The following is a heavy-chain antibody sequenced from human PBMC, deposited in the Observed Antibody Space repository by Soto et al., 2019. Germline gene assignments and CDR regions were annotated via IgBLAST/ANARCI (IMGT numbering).Heavy chain of an antibody. CDR3: GKDPPWTVGLLAMDV. Sequence: GGSLRLSGVASGFTFRTHAMSWVRQATGKGLEWVSTFSGSGGNIYYAESVKVRLTLSRDDSKNTLYRQMNSPSVQDTDAHYYGKDPPWTVGLLAMDVCSQGTTVTV. V-gene: IGHV3-23*01. CDR2: FSGSGGNI. J-gene: IGHJ6*02. CDR1: GFTFRTHA. D-gene: IGHD4-4*01.